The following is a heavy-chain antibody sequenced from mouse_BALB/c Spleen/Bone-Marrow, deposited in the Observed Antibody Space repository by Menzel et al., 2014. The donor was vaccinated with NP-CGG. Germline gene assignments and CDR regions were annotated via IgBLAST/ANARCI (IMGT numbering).Heavy chain of an antibody. CDR2: ISSGGSYT. J-gene: IGHJ1*01. D-gene: IGHD1-2*01. CDR3: TKLLRLRKYFDV. CDR1: GFTLSGYN. V-gene: IGHV5-6-4*01. Sequence: EVKLQESGGGLVKPGGSLKLSCAASGFTLSGYNMSWVRQTPEKRLEWVATISSGGSYTYHLDSVKGRFTISRDNAENTLYLQMSSLKSEDTAMYYCTKLLRLRKYFDVWGAGTTVTVSS.